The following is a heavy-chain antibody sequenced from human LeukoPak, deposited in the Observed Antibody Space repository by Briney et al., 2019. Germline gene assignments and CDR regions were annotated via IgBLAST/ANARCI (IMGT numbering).Heavy chain of an antibody. CDR3: AKGGGSSYNYYFDY. Sequence: GGSLRLSCAASGFTFSSYAMSWVRQSPGKGLACVSAMSDSGGSTYYTDSVKGRFTISRDNSKNTLYLQMNSLRAEDTALYYCAKGGGSSYNYYFDYWGQGTLVTVSS. V-gene: IGHV3-23*01. D-gene: IGHD2-15*01. CDR1: GFTFSSYA. J-gene: IGHJ4*02. CDR2: MSDSGGST.